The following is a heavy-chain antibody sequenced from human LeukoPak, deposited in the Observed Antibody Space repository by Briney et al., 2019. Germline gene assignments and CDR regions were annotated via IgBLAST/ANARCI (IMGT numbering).Heavy chain of an antibody. CDR1: GYTFTSYG. D-gene: IGHD3-10*01. J-gene: IGHJ5*02. CDR3: ARYYYGSGSPNWFDP. V-gene: IGHV1-18*01. Sequence: ASVKVSCKASGYTFTSYGISWVRQAPGQGLEWMGWISVYNGNTNYAQKLQGRVTMTTDTSSSTAYMELRSLRSDDTAVYYCARYYYGSGSPNWFDPWGQGTLVTVSS. CDR2: ISVYNGNT.